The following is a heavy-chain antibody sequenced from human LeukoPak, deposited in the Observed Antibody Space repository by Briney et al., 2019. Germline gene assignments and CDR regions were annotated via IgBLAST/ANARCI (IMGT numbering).Heavy chain of an antibody. CDR3: ARDFAPADNPYFSSSMDV. J-gene: IGHJ6*03. D-gene: IGHD2-2*01. V-gene: IGHV1-18*01. CDR1: GYTFTNYG. Sequence: ASVKVSCKASGYTFTNYGINWVRQAPGQGLEWMGWVSPYHGNTNYAQKLQGRVTMTADTSTRTAYMELRSLRSDDAAVYYCARDFAPADNPYFSSSMDVWGKGTTVTVSS. CDR2: VSPYHGNT.